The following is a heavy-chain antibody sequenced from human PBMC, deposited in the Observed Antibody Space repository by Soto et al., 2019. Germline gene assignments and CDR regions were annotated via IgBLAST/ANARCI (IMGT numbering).Heavy chain of an antibody. CDR1: GFTFSSYG. D-gene: IGHD3-22*01. J-gene: IGHJ6*02. CDR3: AILRGYLYGMDV. CDR2: ISSSSSYI. Sequence: GGSLRLSCAASGFTFSSYGMNWVRQAPGKGLEWVSSISSSSSYIYYADSVKGRSTISRDNAKNSLYLQMNSLRAEDTAVYYCAILRGYLYGMDVWGQGTTVTVSS. V-gene: IGHV3-21*01.